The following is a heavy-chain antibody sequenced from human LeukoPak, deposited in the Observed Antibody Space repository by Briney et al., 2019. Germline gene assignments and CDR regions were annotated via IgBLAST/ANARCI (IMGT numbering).Heavy chain of an antibody. Sequence: GASVKVSCKASGYTFTSYGITWVRQAPGQGLEWMGWISVYNGNTKYAQNLQDRVTMTTDTSTSTAYMELRSLRSDDTAVYFCARELHSSGTYYNYFDYWGQGTLVTVSS. CDR1: GYTFTSYG. J-gene: IGHJ4*02. V-gene: IGHV1-18*01. CDR3: ARELHSSGTYYNYFDY. CDR2: ISVYNGNT. D-gene: IGHD3-10*01.